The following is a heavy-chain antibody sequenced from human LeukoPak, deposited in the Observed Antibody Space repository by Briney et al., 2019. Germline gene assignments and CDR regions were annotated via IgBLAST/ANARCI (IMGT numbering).Heavy chain of an antibody. D-gene: IGHD2-15*01. J-gene: IGHJ4*02. CDR1: GFTFDDYG. CDR3: AKEFGRVAATARDY. CDR2: INWNGGST. V-gene: IGHV3-20*04. Sequence: GGSLRLSCAASGFTFDDYGMSWVRQAPGKGLEWVSGINWNGGSTGYADSVKGRFTISRDNAKNSLYLQMNSLRAEDTAVYYCAKEFGRVAATARDYWGQGTLVTVSS.